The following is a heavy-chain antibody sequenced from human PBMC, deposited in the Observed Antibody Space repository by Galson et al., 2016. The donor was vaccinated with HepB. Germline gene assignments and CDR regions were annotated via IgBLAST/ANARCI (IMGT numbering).Heavy chain of an antibody. Sequence: YWMHWVRQAPGQGLEWVGVINPSGGGTSYAQKFQGRVSMTSDTSTSTVYMQLISLRSEDTAVYYCARPFYGEYYYFDYWGQGTLVIVSS. D-gene: IGHD4-17*01. V-gene: IGHV1-46*01. CDR2: INPSGGGT. J-gene: IGHJ4*02. CDR3: ARPFYGEYYYFDY. CDR1: YW.